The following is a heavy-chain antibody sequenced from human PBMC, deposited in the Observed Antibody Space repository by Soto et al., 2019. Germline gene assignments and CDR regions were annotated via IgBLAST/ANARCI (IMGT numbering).Heavy chain of an antibody. J-gene: IGHJ4*02. CDR3: VTSTGDDWESDRHRY. Sequence: GGSLRLSCAASGFTFRTYLMSWVRQAPGKGLDWVANINQDGSVEYYADSVQGRFTISRDNAKKSLYLHMNSLRAEDSAVYYCVTSTGDDWESDRHRYWGPGTLVTVSS. D-gene: IGHD3-16*01. V-gene: IGHV3-7*01. CDR1: GFTFRTYL. CDR2: INQDGSVE.